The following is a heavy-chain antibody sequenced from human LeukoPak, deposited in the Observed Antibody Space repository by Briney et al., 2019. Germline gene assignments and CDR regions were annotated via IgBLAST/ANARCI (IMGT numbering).Heavy chain of an antibody. CDR1: GCSFSSYA. J-gene: IGHJ6*02. CDR3: ARDRDRAAPIWPNYYYYHGMDV. Sequence: SVKVSCKASGCSFSSYAISWVRQAPGHGVKWMGGIIAIFGTANYAQKFQGRVTITADESTSTAYRELSHLRSEHTAVYYCARDRDRAAPIWPNYYYYHGMDVWGQGTTVTVSS. CDR2: IIAIFGTA. D-gene: IGHD1-14*01. V-gene: IGHV1-69*13.